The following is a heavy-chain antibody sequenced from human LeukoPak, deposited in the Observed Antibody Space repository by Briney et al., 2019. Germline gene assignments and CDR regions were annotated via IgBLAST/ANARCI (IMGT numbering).Heavy chain of an antibody. D-gene: IGHD3-16*01. CDR2: INPNSGDT. Sequence: ASVKVSCKASRYTFTGSYIHWVRQAPGQGLEWMGRINPNSGDTNYAQKFQGRVTMTEDTSTDTAYMELSSLRSEDTAVYYCATDQVRAGGSSVYFDYWGQGTLVTVSS. CDR3: ATDQVRAGGSSVYFDY. J-gene: IGHJ4*02. V-gene: IGHV1-2*06. CDR1: RYTFTGSY.